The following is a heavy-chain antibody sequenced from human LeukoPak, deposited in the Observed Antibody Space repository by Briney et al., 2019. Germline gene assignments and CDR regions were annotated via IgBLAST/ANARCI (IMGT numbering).Heavy chain of an antibody. J-gene: IGHJ4*02. CDR3: ARANTYSSSLLPCSY. CDR1: GFTFEDYA. Sequence: PGGSLRLSCAASGFTFEDYAIHWVRQAPGKGLEWVSGISWNSGNIGYADSVKGRFTISRDNAKNSPYLQMNSLRAEDTAVYYCARANTYSSSLLPCSYWGQGTLVTVSS. D-gene: IGHD6-6*01. CDR2: ISWNSGNI. V-gene: IGHV3-9*01.